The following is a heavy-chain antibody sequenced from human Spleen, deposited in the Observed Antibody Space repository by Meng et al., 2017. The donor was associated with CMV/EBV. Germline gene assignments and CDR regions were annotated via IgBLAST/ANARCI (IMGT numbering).Heavy chain of an antibody. Sequence: LSCAASGFTFSDYYMSWIRQAPGKGLEWVSYISSSGSTIYYADSVKGRFTISRDNSKNTLYLQVNSLRAEDTAVYYCARGKWELLLHYWGQGTLVTVSS. CDR1: GFTFSDYY. D-gene: IGHD1-26*01. V-gene: IGHV3-11*01. CDR2: ISSSGSTI. CDR3: ARGKWELLLHY. J-gene: IGHJ4*02.